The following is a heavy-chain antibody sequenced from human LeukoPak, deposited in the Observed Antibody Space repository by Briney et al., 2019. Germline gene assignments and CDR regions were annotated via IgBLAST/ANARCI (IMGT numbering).Heavy chain of an antibody. CDR2: ISYDGSSK. CDR3: AKDGASGFGGFNWFDP. CDR1: GFTFSTYA. J-gene: IGHJ5*02. D-gene: IGHD3-10*01. Sequence: GGSLRLSCAASGFTFSTYAMHWVRQAPGKGLEWVAVISYDGSSKYYADSVKGRFTISRDNSKNTLYLQMNSLRAEDTAVYYCAKDGASGFGGFNWFDPWGQGTLVTVSS. V-gene: IGHV3-30*04.